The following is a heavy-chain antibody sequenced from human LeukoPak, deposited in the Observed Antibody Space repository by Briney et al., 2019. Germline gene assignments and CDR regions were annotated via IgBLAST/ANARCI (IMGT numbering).Heavy chain of an antibody. Sequence: SETVSLTCAVYGGTFSGYYWSWIRQPPGKRLEWVGESNYSGGTNYNPSLKSRVTISADKSKNQVSLKLTSVTAADTAVYYCARLSVIVGAALEYYYYYMDVWGQGTTVTVSS. CDR2: SNYSGGT. V-gene: IGHV4-34*01. D-gene: IGHD1-26*01. CDR1: GGTFSGYY. CDR3: ARLSVIVGAALEYYYYYMDV. J-gene: IGHJ6*03.